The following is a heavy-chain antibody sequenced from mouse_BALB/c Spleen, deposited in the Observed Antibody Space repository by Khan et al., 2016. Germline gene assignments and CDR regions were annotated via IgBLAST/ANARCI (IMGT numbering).Heavy chain of an antibody. V-gene: IGHV1S135*01. D-gene: IGHD2-1*01. CDR2: IDPYNGST. J-gene: IGHJ4*01. Sequence: VQLQQSGPELVKPGASVKVSCKASGYTFTSYNMYWVKQSHGKNLEWIGYIDPYNGSTSYNQKFKGKATLTVDKSSSTAYMHHNSLTSEDSAVEYCERDLLWNAMDNWGQGTSVTVSS. CDR3: ERDLLWNAMDN. CDR1: GYTFTSYN.